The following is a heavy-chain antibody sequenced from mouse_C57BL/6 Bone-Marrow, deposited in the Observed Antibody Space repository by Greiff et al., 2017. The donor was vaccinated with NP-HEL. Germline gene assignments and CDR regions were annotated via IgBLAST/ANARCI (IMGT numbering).Heavy chain of an antibody. CDR1: GFTFSDYY. D-gene: IGHD1-1*01. CDR3: ARHYYGSSYGYFDV. Sequence: EVKLMESGGGLVQPGGSLKLSCAASGFTFSDYYMYWVRQTPEKRLEWVAYISNGGGSTYYPDTVTGRFTISRDNAKNTLYLQMSRLKSEDTAMYYCARHYYGSSYGYFDVWGTGTTVTVSS. CDR2: ISNGGGST. V-gene: IGHV5-12*01. J-gene: IGHJ1*03.